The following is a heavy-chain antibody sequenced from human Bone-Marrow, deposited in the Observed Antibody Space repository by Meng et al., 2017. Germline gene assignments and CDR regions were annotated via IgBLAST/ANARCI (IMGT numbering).Heavy chain of an antibody. V-gene: IGHV6-1*01. CDR2: TYYSSTWYY. CDR1: GDSLSSNSAA. D-gene: IGHD1-7*01. CDR3: ARNYAFDY. Sequence: QVQLQQSGPGLVKPSQNLSLTCAISGDSLSSNSAAWNWFRQSPSRGLEWLGRTYYSSTWYYDYAVSVKSRITINPYTSKNQFSLQLNSVTPEDTAVYFCARNYAFDYWGQGTLVTVSS. J-gene: IGHJ4*02.